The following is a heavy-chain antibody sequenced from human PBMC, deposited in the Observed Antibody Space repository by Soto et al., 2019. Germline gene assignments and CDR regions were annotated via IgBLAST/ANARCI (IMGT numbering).Heavy chain of an antibody. D-gene: IGHD3-10*01. CDR3: SYGSGSYYYYAMDV. CDR2: IYHSGST. V-gene: IGHV4-4*02. CDR1: GGSISSSNW. Sequence: PTETLSLTCAVSGGSISSSNWWSWVRQPPGKGLEWIGEIYHSGSTNYNPSLKSRVTISVDKSKNQFSLKLSSVTAADTAVYYCSYGSGSYYYYAMDVWGQGTSVSVSS. J-gene: IGHJ6*02.